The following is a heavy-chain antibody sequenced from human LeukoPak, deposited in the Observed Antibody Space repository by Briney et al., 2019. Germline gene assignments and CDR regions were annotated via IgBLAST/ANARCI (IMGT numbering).Heavy chain of an antibody. J-gene: IGHJ4*02. V-gene: IGHV3-74*01. CDR3: ATLGTMVRGVIMDY. CDR2: INSDGSYT. D-gene: IGHD3-10*01. CDR1: GFTFSSYW. Sequence: GGSLRLSCAASGFTFSSYWMHWVRQAPGKGLVWVSCINSDGSYTNYADSVKGRFTISRDNAKNTLYLQMNSLRAEDTAVYYCATLGTMVRGVIMDYWGQGTLVTVSS.